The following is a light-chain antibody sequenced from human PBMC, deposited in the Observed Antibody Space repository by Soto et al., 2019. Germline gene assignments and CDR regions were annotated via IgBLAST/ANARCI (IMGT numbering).Light chain of an antibody. Sequence: EIVLTQSPGTLSLSPGERATLSCRASQTVNNNYLAWYQHTPGQAPRLLIYGASSRAAGIPDMFSGSWSGTDFTLTISRLEHEDVAVYYCQQYTPALTFGGGTKVEIK. CDR1: QTVNNNY. V-gene: IGKV3-20*01. CDR2: GAS. J-gene: IGKJ4*01. CDR3: QQYTPALT.